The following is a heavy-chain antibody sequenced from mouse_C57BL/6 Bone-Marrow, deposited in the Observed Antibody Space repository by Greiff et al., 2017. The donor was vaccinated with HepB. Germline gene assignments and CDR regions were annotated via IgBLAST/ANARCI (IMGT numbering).Heavy chain of an antibody. CDR3: ARSHGGNYVGYFDY. V-gene: IGHV5-6-5*01. J-gene: IGHJ2*01. CDR2: MSSISST. Sequence: DVKLVESGGGLVKPGGSLKLSCAASGFTFSNFGMSWVRQTPEKRLEWVASMSSISSTYYPDSVKGRFTVSRDNARNILYLQMSSLRSDDTAMYYCARSHGGNYVGYFDYWGQGTALTVSS. CDR1: GFTFSNFG. D-gene: IGHD2-1*01.